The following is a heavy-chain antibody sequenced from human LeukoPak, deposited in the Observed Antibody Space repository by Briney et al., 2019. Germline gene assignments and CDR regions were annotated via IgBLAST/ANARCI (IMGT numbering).Heavy chain of an antibody. V-gene: IGHV3-23*01. CDR3: AKAGRGWYYFDY. CDR1: GFTFSSYA. J-gene: IGHJ4*02. D-gene: IGHD6-19*01. Sequence: PGGSLRLSCAASGFTFSSYAMSWVRQAPGKGLEWVSAISGSGGSTYYADSVKGRFTISRDHPKNTLYLQMNSLRAEDTAVYYCAKAGRGWYYFDYWGQGTLVTVSS. CDR2: ISGSGGST.